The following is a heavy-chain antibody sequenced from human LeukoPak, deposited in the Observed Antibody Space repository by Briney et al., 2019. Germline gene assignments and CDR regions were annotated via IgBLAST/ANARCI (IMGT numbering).Heavy chain of an antibody. V-gene: IGHV4-59*08. J-gene: IGHJ3*01. CDR2: IYYSGST. CDR1: GGSISSYY. Sequence: SETLSLTCTVSGGSISSYYWSWIRQPPGKGLEWIGYIYYSGSTNYNPSLKSRVTISVDTSKNQFSLKLSSVTAADTAVYYCARNGYNPVAYDFWGPGTVVTVSS. D-gene: IGHD5-24*01. CDR3: ARNGYNPVAYDF.